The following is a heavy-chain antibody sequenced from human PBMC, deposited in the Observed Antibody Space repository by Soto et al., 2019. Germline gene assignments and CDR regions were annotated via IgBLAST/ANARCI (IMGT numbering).Heavy chain of an antibody. J-gene: IGHJ4*02. Sequence: ASVKVSCKVSGYTLTELSMHWVRQAPGKGLEWMGGFDPEDGETIYAQKFQGRVTMTEDTSTDTAYMELSSLRSEDTAVYYCATDGLDCSGGSCYYFDYWGQGTLVTVSS. D-gene: IGHD2-15*01. CDR2: FDPEDGET. CDR1: GYTLTELS. V-gene: IGHV1-24*01. CDR3: ATDGLDCSGGSCYYFDY.